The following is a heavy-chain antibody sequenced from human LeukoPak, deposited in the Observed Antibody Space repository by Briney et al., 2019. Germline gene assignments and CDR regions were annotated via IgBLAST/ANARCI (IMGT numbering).Heavy chain of an antibody. CDR3: ARENSGWHYFDY. Sequence: GASVKVSCKASGYTFTSYYMHWVRQAPGQGLEWMGGIIPIFGTANYAQKFQGRVTITADESTSTAYMELSSLRSEDTAVYYCARENSGWHYFDYWGQGTLVTVSS. J-gene: IGHJ4*02. D-gene: IGHD6-19*01. CDR1: GYTFTSYY. CDR2: IIPIFGTA. V-gene: IGHV1-69*13.